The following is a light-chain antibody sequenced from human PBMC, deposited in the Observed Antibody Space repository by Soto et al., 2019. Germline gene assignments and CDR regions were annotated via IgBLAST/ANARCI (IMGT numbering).Light chain of an antibody. CDR2: GSS. J-gene: IGKJ1*01. Sequence: IQMTQSPSSVSASVGDRVTITCXASQGVSDWVAWYQQKPGEAPKLLIYGSSSLLSGVPSRFSGTRSGTDFTLTISSLQPEDFATYYCQQANSYPWTFGQGTKVDIK. V-gene: IGKV1-12*01. CDR3: QQANSYPWT. CDR1: QGVSDW.